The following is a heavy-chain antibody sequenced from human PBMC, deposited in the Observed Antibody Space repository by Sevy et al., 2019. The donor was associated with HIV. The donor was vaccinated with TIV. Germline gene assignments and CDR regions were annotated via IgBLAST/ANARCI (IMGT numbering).Heavy chain of an antibody. CDR2: ISSSGTTI. CDR3: AREWAAAPGGGGVYYGMDV. CDR1: GFTFSSYE. Sequence: GGSLRLSCAASGFTFSSYEMNWVRQAPGKGLQWVSYISSSGTTIYYVDSVKGRFTISRDNAKNSLYLQMNSLRAEDTAVYYCAREWAAAPGGGGVYYGMDVWGQGTTVTVSS. D-gene: IGHD6-13*01. J-gene: IGHJ6*02. V-gene: IGHV3-48*03.